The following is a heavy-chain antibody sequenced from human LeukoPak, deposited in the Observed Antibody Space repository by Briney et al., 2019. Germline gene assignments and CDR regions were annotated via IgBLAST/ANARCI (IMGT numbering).Heavy chain of an antibody. Sequence: SGTLSLTCTVSGVSVSSTYWWTWVRQPPGKGLEWIGYIYYSGSTNYNPSLKSRVTISVDTSKNQFSLKLSSVTAADTAVYYCARGAAAAGHWGYWGQGTLVTVSS. J-gene: IGHJ4*02. V-gene: IGHV4-61*01. CDR3: ARGAAAAGHWGY. CDR1: GVSVSSTYW. CDR2: IYYSGST. D-gene: IGHD6-13*01.